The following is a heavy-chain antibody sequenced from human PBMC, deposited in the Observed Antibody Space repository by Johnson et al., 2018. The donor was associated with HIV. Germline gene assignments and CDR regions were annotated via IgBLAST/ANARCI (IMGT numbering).Heavy chain of an antibody. CDR3: AKDSTYYDSGGAFDI. D-gene: IGHD3-3*01. CDR2: ISYDGSNK. CDR1: GFTFSSYA. J-gene: IGHJ3*02. Sequence: QVQLVESGGGVERPGGSLRLSCAASGFTFSSYAMHWVSQAPGKGLEWVAVISYDGSNKYYADSVKGRFTISRDNSKNTLYLQMNSLRAEDTAVYYCAKDSTYYDSGGAFDIWGQGTMVTVSS. V-gene: IGHV3-30*04.